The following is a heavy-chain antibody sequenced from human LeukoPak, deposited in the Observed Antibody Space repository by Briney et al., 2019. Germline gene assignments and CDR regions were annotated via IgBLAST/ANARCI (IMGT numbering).Heavy chain of an antibody. CDR3: ARAPYYYDSSGYLYMIDY. D-gene: IGHD3-22*01. CDR1: GGSFSGYY. Sequence: SETLSLTCAVYGGSFSGYYWSWIRQPPGKGLEWIGEINHSGSTNYNPSLKSRVTISADTSKNQFSLKLSSVTAADTAVYYCARAPYYYDSSGYLYMIDYWGQGTLVTVSS. J-gene: IGHJ4*02. V-gene: IGHV4-34*01. CDR2: INHSGST.